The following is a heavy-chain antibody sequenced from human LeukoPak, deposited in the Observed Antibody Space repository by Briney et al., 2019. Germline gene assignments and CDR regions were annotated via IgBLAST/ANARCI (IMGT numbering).Heavy chain of an antibody. Sequence: PGGSLRLSCAASGFTFSSYEMNWVRQAPGKGLEWVSYISSSGSTIYYADSVKGRFTISRDNSKNTLYLQMNSLRAEDTAVYYCARDPGNPRYGLHFDYWGQGTLVTVSS. CDR3: ARDPGNPRYGLHFDY. D-gene: IGHD1-14*01. V-gene: IGHV3-48*03. J-gene: IGHJ4*02. CDR2: ISSSGSTI. CDR1: GFTFSSYE.